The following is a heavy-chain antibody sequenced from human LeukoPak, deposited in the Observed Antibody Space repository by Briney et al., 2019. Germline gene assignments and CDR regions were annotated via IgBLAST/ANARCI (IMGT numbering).Heavy chain of an antibody. CDR3: ARDISQWVLIVATIPYYFDY. J-gene: IGHJ4*02. D-gene: IGHD5-12*01. Sequence: GASVKVSCKASGYTFTGYYVHWVRQAPGQGLEWMGWINPNSGGTNYAQKFQGRVTMTRDTSISTAYMELSRLRSDDTAVYYCARDISQWVLIVATIPYYFDYWGQGTLVTVSS. CDR2: INPNSGGT. CDR1: GYTFTGYY. V-gene: IGHV1-2*02.